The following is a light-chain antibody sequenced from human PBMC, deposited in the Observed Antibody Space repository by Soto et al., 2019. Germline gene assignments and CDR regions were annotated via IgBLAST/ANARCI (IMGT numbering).Light chain of an antibody. V-gene: IGLV2-14*01. Sequence: QAVLTQPASVSGSPGQSITISCTGTNSDVGGYNYVSWYQQHPGKAPKLMIYEVINRPSGLSNRFSGSKSGNTASLTISGLQADDEADYYCTSYTSSATVIFGGGTQLTVL. J-gene: IGLJ2*01. CDR2: EVI. CDR1: NSDVGGYNY. CDR3: TSYTSSATVI.